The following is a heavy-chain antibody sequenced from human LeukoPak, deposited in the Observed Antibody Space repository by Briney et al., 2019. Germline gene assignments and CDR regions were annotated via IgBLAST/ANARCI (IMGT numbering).Heavy chain of an antibody. CDR2: ISTSSRYI. V-gene: IGHV3-21*06. Sequence: GGSLRLSCAASGFTLSTFDMNWVRQAPGKGLEWVSSISTSSRYIYYRDSVRGRFTISRDDAKNSLYLQMNSLTVEGTAVYYCARADCSGSTCYLRHSWFDPWGQGTLVTVSS. D-gene: IGHD2-2*01. CDR3: ARADCSGSTCYLRHSWFDP. CDR1: GFTLSTFD. J-gene: IGHJ5*02.